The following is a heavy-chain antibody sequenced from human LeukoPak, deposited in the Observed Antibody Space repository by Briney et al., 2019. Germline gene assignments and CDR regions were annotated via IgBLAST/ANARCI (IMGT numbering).Heavy chain of an antibody. CDR2: ISVYNGNT. D-gene: IGHD3-9*01. V-gene: IGHV1-18*04. Sequence: GASVKVSCKASGYTFTSYGISWVRQAPGQGLEWMGWISVYNGNTNYAQKLQGRVTMTTDTSTSTAYMELRSLRSDDTAVYYCARDKGYDILTGYEKFDYWGQGTLVTVSS. CDR3: ARDKGYDILTGYEKFDY. J-gene: IGHJ4*02. CDR1: GYTFTSYG.